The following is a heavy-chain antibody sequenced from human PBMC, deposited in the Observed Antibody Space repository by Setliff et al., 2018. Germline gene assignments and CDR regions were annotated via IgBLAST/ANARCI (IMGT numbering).Heavy chain of an antibody. J-gene: IGHJ4*02. V-gene: IGHV4-4*02. CDR1: GVSVSINNW. CDR3: ARLDSGYDPDY. D-gene: IGHD5-12*01. Sequence: SETLSLTCAISGVSVSINNWWSWVRQPPGKGLEWIGEVNHRGGTYYSPSLKSRVTISVDTSKNQFSLKLSSVTAADTAVYYCARLDSGYDPDYWGQGTLVTVSS. CDR2: VNHRGGT.